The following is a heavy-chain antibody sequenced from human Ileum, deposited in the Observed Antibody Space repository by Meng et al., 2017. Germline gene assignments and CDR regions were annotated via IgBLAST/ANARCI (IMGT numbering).Heavy chain of an antibody. CDR3: GRAPDY. CDR1: GSMTGADSYY. V-gene: IGHV4-39*07. CDR2: HYYSGKT. J-gene: IGHJ4*02. Sequence: EVVPGGVKPWVTLSLTCSVSGSMTGADSYYWGWIRQSPGKGLEWIGSHYYSGKTYSNPSLKSRVTISVDASKSQFSLKLTSVTAADTAAYFCGRAPDYWGQGTLVTVSS.